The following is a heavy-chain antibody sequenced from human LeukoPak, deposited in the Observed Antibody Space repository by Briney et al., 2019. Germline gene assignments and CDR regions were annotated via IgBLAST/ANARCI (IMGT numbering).Heavy chain of an antibody. J-gene: IGHJ4*02. CDR2: LSSSSSTI. Sequence: PGGSLRLSCAASGFTFSSWPMNWVRQAPGKGLEWVSYLSSSSSTIYYADSVKGRFTISRDNAKNSLYLQMNSLRADDTAVYYCAKVPVWQQLVDYWGQGTLVTVSS. D-gene: IGHD6-13*01. CDR1: GFTFSSWP. V-gene: IGHV3-48*01. CDR3: AKVPVWQQLVDY.